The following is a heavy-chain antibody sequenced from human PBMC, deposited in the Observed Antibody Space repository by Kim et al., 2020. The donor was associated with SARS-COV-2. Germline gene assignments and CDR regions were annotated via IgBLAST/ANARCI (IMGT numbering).Heavy chain of an antibody. V-gene: IGHV3-30*04. CDR2: ISYDGSNK. D-gene: IGHD2-21*02. J-gene: IGHJ6*02. CDR1: GFTFSSYA. Sequence: GGSLRLSCAASGFTFSSYAMHWVRQAPGKGLEWVAVISYDGSNKYYADSVKGRFTISRDNSKNTLYLQMNSLRAEDTAVYYCARDVAVVTDIYYYYYGMDVWGQGTTVTVSS. CDR3: ARDVAVVTDIYYYYYGMDV.